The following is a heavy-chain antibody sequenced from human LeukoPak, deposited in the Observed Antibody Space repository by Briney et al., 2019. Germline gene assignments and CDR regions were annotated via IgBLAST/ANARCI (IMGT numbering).Heavy chain of an antibody. D-gene: IGHD6-13*01. J-gene: IGHJ6*03. Sequence: PGGSLRLSCEVSGFPFTLYNMNWVRQAPRKGLEWVSVIYSGGSTYYADSVKGRFTISRDNSKNTLYLQMNSLRAEDTAVYYCAKDAGYYYYMDVWGKGTTVTVSS. CDR3: AKDAGYYYYMDV. CDR1: GFPFTLYN. CDR2: IYSGGST. V-gene: IGHV3-66*01.